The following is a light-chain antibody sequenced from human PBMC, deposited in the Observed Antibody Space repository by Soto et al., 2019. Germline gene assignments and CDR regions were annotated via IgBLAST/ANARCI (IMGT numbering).Light chain of an antibody. CDR3: QHYNSYSEA. J-gene: IGKJ1*01. V-gene: IGKV2-28*01. CDR2: LGS. CDR1: QSLLNSNGYNY. Sequence: DVVMTQSPLSLPVIPGEPASISCRSSQSLLNSNGYNYLDWYLQKPGQSPQLLIYLGSNRASGVPDRFSGSGSGTEFTLTISSLQPDDFATYYCQHYNSYSEAFGQGTKVDIK.